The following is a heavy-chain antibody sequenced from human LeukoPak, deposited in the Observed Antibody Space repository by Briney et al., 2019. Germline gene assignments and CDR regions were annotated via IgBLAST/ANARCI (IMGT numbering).Heavy chain of an antibody. D-gene: IGHD6-19*01. CDR1: GFTFTSYT. J-gene: IGHJ1*01. V-gene: IGHV3-21*01. Sequence: PVGSLRLSSAASGFTFTSYTMNWVRQAPGKGLEWVSAISISGGYIYYADSVLVRFTISRDNAKNSLYLQMNSQRAEDTAVYYCASGYSSGWYTRGSAYFQHWGQGTLVTVSS. CDR3: ASGYSSGWYTRGSAYFQH. CDR2: ISISGGYI.